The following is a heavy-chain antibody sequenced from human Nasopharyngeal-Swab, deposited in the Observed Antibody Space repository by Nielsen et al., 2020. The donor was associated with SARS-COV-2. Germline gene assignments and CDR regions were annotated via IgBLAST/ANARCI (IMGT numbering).Heavy chain of an antibody. CDR3: AKEGATGWFDP. CDR2: ISHNSGT. CDR1: GVSITSQY. Sequence: SETLSLTCTVSGVSITSQYWSWIRQPPGKGLEWIGYISHNSGTSYSPSLKSRVTMSMDTSENQLSLRLRSVIAADTAVYYCAKEGATGWFDPWGQGTLVTVSS. V-gene: IGHV4-59*11. J-gene: IGHJ5*02.